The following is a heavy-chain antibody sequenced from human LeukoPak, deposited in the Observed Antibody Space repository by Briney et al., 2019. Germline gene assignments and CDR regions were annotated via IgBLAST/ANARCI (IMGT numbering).Heavy chain of an antibody. D-gene: IGHD4-23*01. V-gene: IGHV3-30-3*01. Sequence: SGGSLRLSCAASGFTFSSYAMHWVRQAPGKGLEWVAVISYDGSNKYYADSVKGRFTISRDNSKNTLYLRMNSLGAEDTAVYYCARSDYGGNYFDYWGQGTLVTVSS. CDR3: ARSDYGGNYFDY. CDR1: GFTFSSYA. CDR2: ISYDGSNK. J-gene: IGHJ4*02.